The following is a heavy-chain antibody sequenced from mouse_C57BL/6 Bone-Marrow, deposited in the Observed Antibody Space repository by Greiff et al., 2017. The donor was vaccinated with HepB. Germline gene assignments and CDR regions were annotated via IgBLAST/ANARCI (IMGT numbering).Heavy chain of an antibody. CDR1: GFTFSSYA. J-gene: IGHJ4*01. D-gene: IGHD1-1*01. V-gene: IGHV5-4*01. CDR2: ISDGGSYT. Sequence: EVKVVESGGGLVKPGGSLKLSCAASGFTFSSYAMSWVRQTPEKRLEWVATISDGGSYTYYPDNVKGRFTISRDTAKNNLYLQMSHLKSEDTAMYYCARDLTTVVATDAMDYWGQGTSVTVSS. CDR3: ARDLTTVVATDAMDY.